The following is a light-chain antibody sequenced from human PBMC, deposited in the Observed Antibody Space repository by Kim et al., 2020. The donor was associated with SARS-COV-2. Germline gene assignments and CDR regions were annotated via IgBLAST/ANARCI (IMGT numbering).Light chain of an antibody. Sequence: EIVMTQSPATLSVSPGERATLSCRASQSVRSNLAWYQQKPGQAPRLLIYGASTRASGMPARFSGSGSGTEFTLTISSLQSEDFAVYYCQQYNNWWTFGQGTKVDIK. V-gene: IGKV3-15*01. CDR3: QQYNNWWT. CDR2: GAS. CDR1: QSVRSN. J-gene: IGKJ1*01.